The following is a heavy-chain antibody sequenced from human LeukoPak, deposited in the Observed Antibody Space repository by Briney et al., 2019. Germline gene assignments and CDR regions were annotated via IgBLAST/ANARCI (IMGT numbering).Heavy chain of an antibody. J-gene: IGHJ5*02. D-gene: IGHD1-26*01. V-gene: IGHV4-59*08. Sequence: SETLSLTCTVSGGSISSHYWSWIRLPPGKGLEWIGYMYYSGSTNYNPSLKSRVTISVDTSKNQFSLKLSSVTAADTAVYYCARRSGSYCWFDPWGQGTLVTVSS. CDR3: ARRSGSYCWFDP. CDR2: MYYSGST. CDR1: GGSISSHY.